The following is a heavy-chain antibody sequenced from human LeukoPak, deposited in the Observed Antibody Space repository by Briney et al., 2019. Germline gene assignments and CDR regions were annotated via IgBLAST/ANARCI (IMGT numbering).Heavy chain of an antibody. CDR3: ASLLGYCSGGSCYDFDY. CDR1: GFTFSSYG. Sequence: GGSLRLSCAASGFTFSSYGMPWVRQAPGKGLEWVAVIWNDGSNQYYVDSVKGRFTISRDNSKNTLYLQMNSLRAEDTAVYYCASLLGYCSGGSCYDFDYWGQGTLVTVSS. J-gene: IGHJ4*02. D-gene: IGHD2-15*01. V-gene: IGHV3-33*01. CDR2: IWNDGSNQ.